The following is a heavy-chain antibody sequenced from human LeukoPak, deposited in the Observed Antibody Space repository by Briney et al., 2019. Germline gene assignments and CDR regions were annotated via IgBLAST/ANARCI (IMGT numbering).Heavy chain of an antibody. CDR3: ARDIHFWSGIYYYYYMDV. V-gene: IGHV4-34*01. CDR1: GGSFSGYY. J-gene: IGHJ6*03. CDR2: INHSGST. Sequence: SETLSLTCAVYGGSFSGYYWSWIRQPPWKGLEWIREINHSGSTNYNPSLKSRVTISVDTSKNQFSLKLSSVTAADTAVYYCARDIHFWSGIYYYYYMDVWGKGTTVTVSS. D-gene: IGHD3-3*02.